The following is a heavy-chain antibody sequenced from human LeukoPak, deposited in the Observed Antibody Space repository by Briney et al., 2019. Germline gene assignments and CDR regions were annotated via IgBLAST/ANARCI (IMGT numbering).Heavy chain of an antibody. CDR1: GYSLTKYA. V-gene: IGHV7-4-1*02. D-gene: IGHD5-24*01. Sequence: GASVKVSCKASGYSLTKYAINWVRQVPGQGPEWMGWIDTNTGKPAYAQASTGRFVFSLDTSVSTAYLQISSLKPEDTAVYYCAGSDMAYSLPFGYLHYWGQGTLVTVSS. CDR2: IDTNTGKP. CDR3: AGSDMAYSLPFGYLHY. J-gene: IGHJ4*02.